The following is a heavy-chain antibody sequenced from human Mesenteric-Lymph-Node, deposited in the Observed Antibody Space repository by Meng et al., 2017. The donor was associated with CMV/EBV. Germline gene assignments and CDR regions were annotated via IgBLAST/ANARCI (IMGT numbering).Heavy chain of an antibody. CDR2: ISGYNGNT. CDR3: ARGRIRFGEHTDAMDV. Sequence: ASVKVSCKASGYSFDTYGISWVRLAPGQGPEWMGWISGYNGNTNYAQKFQGRVTLTREISTRTAYMELRSLRSDDTAVYYCARGRIRFGEHTDAMDVWGPGTTVTVSS. J-gene: IGHJ6*01. CDR1: GYSFDTYG. D-gene: IGHD3-10*01. V-gene: IGHV1-18*01.